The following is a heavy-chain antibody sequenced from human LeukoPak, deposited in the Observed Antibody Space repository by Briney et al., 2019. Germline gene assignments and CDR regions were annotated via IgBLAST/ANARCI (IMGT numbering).Heavy chain of an antibody. CDR1: GYTLSNYN. CDR2: VNPGGDST. J-gene: IGHJ3*02. V-gene: IGHV1-46*01. CDR3: ARVRDGYNDAYDI. Sequence: ASVKVSCKASGYTLSNYNIHWLRQAPGQGLEWMGIVNPGGDSTNYAQDFQGRVTLTGDTSTSTVYMELSSLRSEDTAVYYCARVRDGYNDAYDIWGQGTMVTVTS. D-gene: IGHD5-24*01.